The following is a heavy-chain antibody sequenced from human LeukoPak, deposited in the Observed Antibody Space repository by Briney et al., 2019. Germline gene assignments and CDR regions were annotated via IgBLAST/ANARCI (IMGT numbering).Heavy chain of an antibody. J-gene: IGHJ4*02. Sequence: GGSLRLSCAASGFTFSSYAMHWVRQAPGKGLEYVSAISSNGGSTYYANSVKGRFTISRDNSKNTLYLQMGSLRAEDMAVYYCARDTGSEWIQLIDYWGRGTLVTVSS. CDR2: ISSNGGST. CDR1: GFTFSSYA. V-gene: IGHV3-64*01. CDR3: ARDTGSEWIQLIDY. D-gene: IGHD5-18*01.